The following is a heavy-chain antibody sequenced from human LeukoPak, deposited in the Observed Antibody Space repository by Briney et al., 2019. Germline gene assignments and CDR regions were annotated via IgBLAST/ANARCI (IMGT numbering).Heavy chain of an antibody. D-gene: IGHD5-18*01. CDR1: GYTFTGYY. J-gene: IGHJ6*02. CDR2: INPNSGGT. Sequence: GASVKVSCKASGYTFTGYYMRWVRQAPGQGLEWMGWINPNSGGTNYAQKFQGRVTMTRDTSISTAYMELSRLRSVDTAVYYCARDIGYSYGYDYYYYGMDVWGQGTTVTVSS. CDR3: ARDIGYSYGYDYYYYGMDV. V-gene: IGHV1-2*02.